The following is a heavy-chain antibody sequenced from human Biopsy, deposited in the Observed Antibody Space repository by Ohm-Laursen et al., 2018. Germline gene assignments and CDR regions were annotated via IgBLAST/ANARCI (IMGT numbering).Heavy chain of an antibody. J-gene: IGHJ3*02. D-gene: IGHD3-10*01. Sequence: SLRLSCSASGYTFSRYWMTWVRQPPGKGLEWVATIKEDATLKWYADSVRGRFTVPRDNSKSLLYFQMDSLRAEDTAVYYCSTFHRGVDVFDIWGQGTMVTVSS. CDR2: IKEDATLK. CDR1: GYTFSRYW. CDR3: STFHRGVDVFDI. V-gene: IGHV3-7*01.